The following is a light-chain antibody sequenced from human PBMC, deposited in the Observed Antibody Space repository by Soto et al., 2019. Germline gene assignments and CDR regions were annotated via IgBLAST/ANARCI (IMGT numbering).Light chain of an antibody. V-gene: IGLV1-51*01. Sequence: SVLTQPPSVSAAPGQKVTISCSGANSNIGNNYVSWYQQFPGTAPQLLIYDNNKRPSGIPDRFSGSKSGTSATLVITGLQTGDEADFYCAAWDNSLSAVLFGGGTKLTVL. CDR3: AAWDNSLSAVL. CDR1: NSNIGNNY. CDR2: DNN. J-gene: IGLJ2*01.